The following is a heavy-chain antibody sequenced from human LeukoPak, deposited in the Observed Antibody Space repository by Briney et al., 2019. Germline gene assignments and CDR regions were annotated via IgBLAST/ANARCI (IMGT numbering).Heavy chain of an antibody. CDR3: ARDTYSGSYYFDY. J-gene: IGHJ4*02. Sequence: GGSLRLSCAASGFTFSSYWMSWVRQAPGKGLEWVANIKKDGSEKYYVDSVKGRFTISRDNAKNSLYLQMNSLRAEDTAVYYCARDTYSGSYYFDYWGQGTLVTVSS. CDR1: GFTFSSYW. CDR2: IKKDGSEK. D-gene: IGHD1-26*01. V-gene: IGHV3-7*01.